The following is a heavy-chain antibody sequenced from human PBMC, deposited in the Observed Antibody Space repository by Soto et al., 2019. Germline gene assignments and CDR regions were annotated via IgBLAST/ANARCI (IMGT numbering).Heavy chain of an antibody. CDR3: ARDGGFGEPTNWFDP. CDR1: GFTFSSYA. V-gene: IGHV3-30-3*01. Sequence: QVQLVESGGGVVQPGRSLRLSCAASGFTFSSYAMHWVRQAPGKGLEWVAVISYDGSNKYYADSVKGRFTISRDNSKNTLYLQMNSLRAEDTAVYYCARDGGFGEPTNWFDPWGQGTLVTVSS. J-gene: IGHJ5*02. D-gene: IGHD3-10*01. CDR2: ISYDGSNK.